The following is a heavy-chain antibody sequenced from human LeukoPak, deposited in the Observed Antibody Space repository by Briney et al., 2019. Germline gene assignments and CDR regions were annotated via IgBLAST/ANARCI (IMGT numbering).Heavy chain of an antibody. V-gene: IGHV3-23*01. J-gene: IGHJ4*02. CDR1: GFTFSNNA. Sequence: PGGSLRLSCAASGFTFSNNAMSWVRQAPGKGLEWVSATSTSGGSAYYADSVKGRFTISRDNSKNTLYLQMDSLRADDTAVYYCARYSGSYYPPAWDLWGQGTLVTVSS. CDR2: TSTSGGSA. CDR3: ARYSGSYYPPAWDL. D-gene: IGHD1-26*01.